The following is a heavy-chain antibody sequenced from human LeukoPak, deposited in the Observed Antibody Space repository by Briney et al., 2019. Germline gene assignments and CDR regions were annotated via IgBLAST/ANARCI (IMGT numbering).Heavy chain of an antibody. CDR3: ARDKVTY. Sequence: PGGSLRLSCAASGFTFSSHWMSWVRQTPGKGLEWVAHINEDGSEKYYVDSVKGRFTISRDNAKDSLHLQMNSLRAGDTAVYYCARDKVTYWGQGTLVTVSP. CDR2: INEDGSEK. CDR1: GFTFSSHW. J-gene: IGHJ4*02. V-gene: IGHV3-7*01.